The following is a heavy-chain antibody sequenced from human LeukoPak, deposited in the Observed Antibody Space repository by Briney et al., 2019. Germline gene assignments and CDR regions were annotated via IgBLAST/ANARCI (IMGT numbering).Heavy chain of an antibody. V-gene: IGHV4-39*02. Sequence: SETLSLTCTVSAGSISSSNYYWGWIRQPPGKGLEWIGSIYYSGRTYYNPSLKSRVTISVDTSKKQFSLKLSSVTAADTAVYYCARDRSGSGSYYIPAFDIWGQGTMVTVSS. CDR3: ARDRSGSGSYYIPAFDI. CDR2: IYYSGRT. CDR1: AGSISSSNYY. D-gene: IGHD3-10*01. J-gene: IGHJ3*02.